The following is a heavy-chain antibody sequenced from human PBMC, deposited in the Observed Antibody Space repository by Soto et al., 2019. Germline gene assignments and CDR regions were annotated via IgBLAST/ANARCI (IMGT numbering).Heavy chain of an antibody. CDR2: VYYSGST. D-gene: IGHD3-9*01. Sequence: SEALSLTCTVSVGSISNYYWTWFRQPPGKGLEWIGYVYYSGSTNYNPSLESRVTISIDTSKNQFSLKMKSVTAADTAVYYCVRDYLLTGFDPWGQGTLVTVSS. J-gene: IGHJ5*02. V-gene: IGHV4-59*01. CDR1: VGSISNYY. CDR3: VRDYLLTGFDP.